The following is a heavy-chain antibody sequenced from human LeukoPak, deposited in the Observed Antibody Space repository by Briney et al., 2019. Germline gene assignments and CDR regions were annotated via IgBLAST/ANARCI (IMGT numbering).Heavy chain of an antibody. CDR1: GYTFTSYD. Sequence: ASVKVSCKASGYTFTSYDINWVRQATGQGLEWMGWMNPNSGNTGYAQKFQGRVTITRNTSISTAYMELSSLGSEDTAVYYCAREGYCTNGVCYGDYWGQGTLVTVSS. D-gene: IGHD2-8*01. J-gene: IGHJ4*02. CDR3: AREGYCTNGVCYGDY. CDR2: MNPNSGNT. V-gene: IGHV1-8*03.